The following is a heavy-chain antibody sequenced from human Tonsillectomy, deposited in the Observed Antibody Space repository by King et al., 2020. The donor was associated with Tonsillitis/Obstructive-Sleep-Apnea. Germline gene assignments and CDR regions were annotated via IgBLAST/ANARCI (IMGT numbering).Heavy chain of an antibody. CDR2: ISRSGTII. CDR1: GFTFSDYY. D-gene: IGHD3-22*01. J-gene: IGHJ3*02. V-gene: IGHV3-11*01. CDR3: ARDWGRYYDSSGHPDAVDI. Sequence: VQLVESGGGLVKPGGSLRLSCAASGFTFSDYYMSWIRQAPGKGLEWVSYISRSGTIIYYADSVKGRFTISRDNAKNSLYLQMNSLRAEDTAVYYCARDWGRYYDSSGHPDAVDIWGQGTMVTVSS.